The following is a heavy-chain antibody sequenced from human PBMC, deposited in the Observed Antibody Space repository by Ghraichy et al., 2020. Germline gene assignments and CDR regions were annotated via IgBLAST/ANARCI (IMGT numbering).Heavy chain of an antibody. V-gene: IGHV4-4*02. Sequence: SETLSLTCAVSGGSISSSNWWSWVRQPPGKGLEWIGEIYHSGSTNYNPSLKSRVTISVDKSKNQFSLKLSSVTAADTAVYYCASIANDSSGYYSDDAFDIWGQGTMVTVSS. CDR2: IYHSGST. J-gene: IGHJ3*02. CDR1: GGSISSSNW. D-gene: IGHD3-22*01. CDR3: ASIANDSSGYYSDDAFDI.